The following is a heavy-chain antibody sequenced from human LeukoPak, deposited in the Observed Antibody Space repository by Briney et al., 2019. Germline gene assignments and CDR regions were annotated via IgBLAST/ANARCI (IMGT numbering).Heavy chain of an antibody. Sequence: GASVKVSCKASGGTFSSYAISWVRQAPGQGLEWMGWMNPKSGNTGYAQKFQARITISRDTSRNTAYMELNSLISEDTAVYFCARDTSGQTRADDAFDIWGQGTMVTVSS. CDR1: GGTFSSYA. CDR3: ARDTSGQTRADDAFDI. V-gene: IGHV1-8*03. D-gene: IGHD6-19*01. J-gene: IGHJ3*02. CDR2: MNPKSGNT.